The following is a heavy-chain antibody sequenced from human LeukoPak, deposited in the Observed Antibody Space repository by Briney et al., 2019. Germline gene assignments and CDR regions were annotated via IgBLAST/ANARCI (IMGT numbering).Heavy chain of an antibody. CDR2: INPNSGGT. V-gene: IGHV1-2*02. J-gene: IGHJ4*02. CDR3: ARDQSQTAFAYSSGWYYFDY. CDR1: GYTFTSYG. D-gene: IGHD6-19*01. Sequence: GASVKVSCKASGYTFTSYGISWVRQAPGQGREWMGWINPNSGGTNYAQKFQGRVTMTRDTSISTAYMELSRLRSDDTAVYYCARDQSQTAFAYSSGWYYFDYWGQGTLVTVSS.